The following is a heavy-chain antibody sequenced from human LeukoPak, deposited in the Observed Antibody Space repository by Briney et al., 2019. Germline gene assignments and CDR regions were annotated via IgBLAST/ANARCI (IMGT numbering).Heavy chain of an antibody. Sequence: SETLSLTCAVYGGSFSGYYWSWIRQPPGKGLEWIGEINHSGSTNYNPSLKSRVTISVDTSKNQFSLKLSSVTAAATAVYYCARLWPCYDILTGYYGGGWFDPWGQGTLVTVSS. CDR3: ARLWPCYDILTGYYGGGWFDP. D-gene: IGHD3-9*01. CDR2: INHSGST. J-gene: IGHJ5*02. V-gene: IGHV4-34*01. CDR1: GGSFSGYY.